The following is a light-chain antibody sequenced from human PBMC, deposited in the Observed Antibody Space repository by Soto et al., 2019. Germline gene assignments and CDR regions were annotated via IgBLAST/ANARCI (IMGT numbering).Light chain of an antibody. CDR1: NSNMGRNY. CDR2: RND. Sequence: QSALTQTPSASGTPGQRVTISCSGSNSNMGRNYVYWYQQVPGTAPKLLMYRNDVRPSGVPDRITGSKSGTSASLAISGLRSEDEADYYCAVWDNSLNGVAFGGGTKVTVL. J-gene: IGLJ2*01. V-gene: IGLV1-47*01. CDR3: AVWDNSLNGVA.